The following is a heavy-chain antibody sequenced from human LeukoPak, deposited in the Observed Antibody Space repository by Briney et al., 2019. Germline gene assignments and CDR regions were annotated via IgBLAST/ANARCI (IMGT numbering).Heavy chain of an antibody. CDR1: GFTFTDYA. D-gene: IGHD2-21*01. CDR3: ARGSIMLSV. Sequence: GGSLRLSCAATGFTFTDYAMSWDRNAQGKGLEWVSSISRSGSTTYYADSVKGRFTFSRDNSKNTLDLQMDSLRVEDTARYYCARGSIMLSVGGQGTLVTVTS. J-gene: IGHJ4*02. CDR2: ISRSGSTT. V-gene: IGHV3-23*01.